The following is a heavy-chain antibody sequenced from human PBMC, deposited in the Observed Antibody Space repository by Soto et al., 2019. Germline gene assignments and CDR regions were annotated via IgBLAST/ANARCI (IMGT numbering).Heavy chain of an antibody. Sequence: SETLSLTCTVSGGSISSGGYYWSWIRQHPGKGLEWIGYIYYSGSTYYNPSLKSRVTISVDTSRNQFSLKLSSVTAADTAVYYCARDRYDFWSGQLYYFDYWGQGTLVTVSS. D-gene: IGHD3-3*01. V-gene: IGHV4-31*03. CDR1: GGSISSGGYY. J-gene: IGHJ4*02. CDR2: IYYSGST. CDR3: ARDRYDFWSGQLYYFDY.